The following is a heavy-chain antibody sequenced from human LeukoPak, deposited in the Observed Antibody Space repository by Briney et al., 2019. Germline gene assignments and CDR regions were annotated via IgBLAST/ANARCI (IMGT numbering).Heavy chain of an antibody. D-gene: IGHD2-2*01. CDR2: ISAYNGNT. V-gene: IGHV1-18*01. CDR3: ARDGTSTDDY. CDR1: GYTFTSYG. J-gene: IGHJ4*02. Sequence: GASVKVSCKASGYTFTSYGISWVRQAPGQGLEWMGWISAYNGNTNYAEKVQGRVTMTRDTSTSTAYMELKSLRADDTAVYYCARDGTSTDDYWGQGTLVTVSS.